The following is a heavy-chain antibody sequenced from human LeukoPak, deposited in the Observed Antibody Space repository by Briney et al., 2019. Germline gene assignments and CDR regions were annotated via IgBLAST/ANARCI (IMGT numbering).Heavy chain of an antibody. CDR3: AKPYPTLTTSAVLDN. V-gene: IGHV3-64*01. CDR2: ISSNGGST. Sequence: PGGSLRLSCAASGFTFSSYAMHWVRQAPGKGLEYVSAISSNGGSTYYANSVKGRFTISRDNSKNTVYLQINTLRTDDAAIYYCAKPYPTLTTSAVLDNWGQGTLVTVSS. CDR1: GFTFSSYA. J-gene: IGHJ4*02. D-gene: IGHD1-1*01.